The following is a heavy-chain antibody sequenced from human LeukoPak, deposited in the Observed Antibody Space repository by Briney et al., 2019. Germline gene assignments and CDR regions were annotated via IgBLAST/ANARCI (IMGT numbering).Heavy chain of an antibody. D-gene: IGHD3-3*01. CDR2: IYYSGST. CDR3: ARPAYWAYYDFWSGYGYDAFDI. J-gene: IGHJ3*02. CDR1: GGSISSSSYY. Sequence: SETLSLTCTVSGGSISSSSYYWGWIRQPPGKGLEWIGSIYYSGSTYYNPSLKSRVTISVDTSKNQFSLKLSSVTAADTAVYYCARPAYWAYYDFWSGYGYDAFDIWGQGTMVTVSS. V-gene: IGHV4-39*07.